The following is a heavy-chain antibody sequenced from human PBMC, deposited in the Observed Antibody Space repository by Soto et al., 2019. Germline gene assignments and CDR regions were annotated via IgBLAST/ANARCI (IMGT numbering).Heavy chain of an antibody. Sequence: SGTLSLTCAVSGYSISSSDWWGWIRQPPGKGLEWIGYIYYSGTTYYNPSLKSRVTXXXDTSKNQFSLKLTSVTAVDTAVYYCSXFVGGGDHRDFDYWRKGSLVTVSS. CDR1: GYSISSSDW. J-gene: IGHJ4*02. D-gene: IGHD2-15*01. CDR3: SXFVGGGDHRDFDY. CDR2: IYYSGTT. V-gene: IGHV4-28*01.